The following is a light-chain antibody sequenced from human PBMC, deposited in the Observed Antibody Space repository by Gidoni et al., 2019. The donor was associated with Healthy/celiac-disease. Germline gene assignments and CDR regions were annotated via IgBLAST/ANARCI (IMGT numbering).Light chain of an antibody. CDR1: SSDVGSYNL. CDR3: CSYAGSVV. J-gene: IGLJ2*01. Sequence: SALTQPASVSGSPGQSITISCTGTSSDVGSYNLVSWYQQHPGKATKLMMYEGSKRPPGVSNRFAGSKSGNTASLTISGLQAEDEADYYCCSYAGSVVFGGGTKLTVL. V-gene: IGLV2-23*01. CDR2: EGS.